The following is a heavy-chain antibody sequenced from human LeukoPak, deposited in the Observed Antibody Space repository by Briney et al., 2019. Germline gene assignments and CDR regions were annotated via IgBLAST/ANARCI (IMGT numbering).Heavy chain of an antibody. CDR3: ARASSGWYGLFDY. D-gene: IGHD6-19*01. Sequence: SETLSLTCTVSGGSISSSSYYWGWIRQPPGKGLEWIGSIYYSGSTYYNPSLKSRVTISVDTSKNHFSLRLTSVTAADTAVYYCARASSGWYGLFDYWGQGTLVTVSS. J-gene: IGHJ4*02. CDR1: GGSISSSSYY. V-gene: IGHV4-39*02. CDR2: IYYSGST.